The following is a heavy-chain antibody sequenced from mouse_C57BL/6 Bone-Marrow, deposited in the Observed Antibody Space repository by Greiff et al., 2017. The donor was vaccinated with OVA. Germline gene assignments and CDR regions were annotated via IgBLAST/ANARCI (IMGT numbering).Heavy chain of an antibody. Sequence: EVKLMESGGGLVKPGGSLKLSCAASGFTFSSYAMSWVRQTPEKRLEWVATISDGGSYTYYPDNVKGRFTISRDNAKNNLYLQMSHLKSEDTAMYYCARPTYWYFDVGGTGTTVTVSA. CDR3: ARPTYWYFDV. CDR1: GFTFSSYA. J-gene: IGHJ1*03. CDR2: ISDGGSYT. V-gene: IGHV5-4*03. D-gene: IGHD2-10*01.